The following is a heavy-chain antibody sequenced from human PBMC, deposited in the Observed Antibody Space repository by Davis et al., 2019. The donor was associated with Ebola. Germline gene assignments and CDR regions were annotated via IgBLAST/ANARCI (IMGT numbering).Heavy chain of an antibody. CDR1: GYTFTDYY. Sequence: ASVKVSCKASGYTFTDYYIHWVRQAPGQGLEWMGWVNPNSGGTGYAQKFLDRVTMTRDTSIGTAYMELTRLRSDDTAVYYCAREFSGTYYYKWFDPWGQGTMVTVSS. D-gene: IGHD3-10*01. CDR3: AREFSGTYYYKWFDP. J-gene: IGHJ3*01. V-gene: IGHV1-2*02. CDR2: VNPNSGGT.